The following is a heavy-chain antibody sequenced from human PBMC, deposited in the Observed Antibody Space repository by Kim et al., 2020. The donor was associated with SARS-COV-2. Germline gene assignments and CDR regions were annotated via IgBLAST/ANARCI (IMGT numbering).Heavy chain of an antibody. CDR1: GGSISSGGYY. CDR2: IYYSGST. CDR3: ARPPVVGDAFDI. J-gene: IGHJ3*02. V-gene: IGHV4-31*03. Sequence: SETLSLTCTVSGGSISSGGYYWSWIRQHPGKGLEWIGYIYYSGSTYYNPSLKSRVTISVDTSKNQFSLKLSSVTAADTAVYYCARPPVVGDAFDIWGQGTMVTVFS. D-gene: IGHD2-15*01.